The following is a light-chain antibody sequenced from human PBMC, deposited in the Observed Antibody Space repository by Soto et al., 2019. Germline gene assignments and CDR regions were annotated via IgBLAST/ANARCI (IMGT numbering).Light chain of an antibody. CDR3: ATWDARLDGPI. CDR1: GSNIGNYP. CDR2: KDN. V-gene: IGLV1-44*01. J-gene: IGLJ2*01. Sequence: QSVLTQPPSASATPGQEATMSCSGGGSNIGNYPVNWYQQLPGTAPKLLIYKDNERPSGVPDRFSGSKSGTSASLVISALLSEDEADYFCATWDARLDGPIFGGGTQLTVL.